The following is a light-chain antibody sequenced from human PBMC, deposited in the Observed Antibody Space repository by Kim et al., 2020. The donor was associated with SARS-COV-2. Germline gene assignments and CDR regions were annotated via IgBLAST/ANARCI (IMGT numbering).Light chain of an antibody. Sequence: QSVLTQPPSASGTPGQRVTISCSGSSSNIGNNTVNWYQHLPGTAPKVLIYSNNQRPSGVPDRFSGSKSGTSASLAISGLRSEDEADYYCAAWDDRLKGVVFGGGTKLTVL. J-gene: IGLJ3*02. CDR1: SSNIGNNT. CDR2: SNN. CDR3: AAWDDRLKGVV. V-gene: IGLV1-44*01.